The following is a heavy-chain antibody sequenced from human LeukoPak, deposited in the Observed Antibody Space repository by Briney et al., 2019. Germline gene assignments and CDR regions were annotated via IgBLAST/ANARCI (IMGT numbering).Heavy chain of an antibody. D-gene: IGHD6-19*01. CDR1: GFTFSDHA. J-gene: IGHJ4*02. CDR3: AKVSWLGTLPSYHFDS. CDR2: IRGTGTTT. Sequence: QPGESLRLSCAASGFTFSDHAMSWVRQAPGKGLEWVSAIRGTGTTTFYAASVKGRFTISRDNSKNTADLQMNSLRAEDTAVYYCAKVSWLGTLPSYHFDSWGQGTQVTVSS. V-gene: IGHV3-23*01.